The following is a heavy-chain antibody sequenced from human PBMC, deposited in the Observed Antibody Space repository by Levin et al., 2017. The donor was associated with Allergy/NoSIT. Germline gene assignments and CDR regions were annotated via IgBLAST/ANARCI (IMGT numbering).Heavy chain of an antibody. J-gene: IGHJ6*02. CDR3: AKANGDYFYYGMDV. D-gene: IGHD4-17*01. Sequence: GGSLRLSCAASGFTFDDYAMHWVRQAPGKGLEWVSGINWNSGSIGYADSVKGRFTISRDNAKNSLYLQMSSLRAEDTALYYCAKANGDYFYYGMDVWGQGTTVTVSS. V-gene: IGHV3-9*01. CDR2: INWNSGSI. CDR1: GFTFDDYA.